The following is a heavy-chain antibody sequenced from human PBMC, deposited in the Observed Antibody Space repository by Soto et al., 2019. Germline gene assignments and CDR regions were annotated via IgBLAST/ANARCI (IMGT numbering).Heavy chain of an antibody. CDR1: GFTFSSYS. CDR3: ASYYCSSTSCPPRP. J-gene: IGHJ5*02. CDR2: ISSSSSYI. V-gene: IGHV3-21*01. Sequence: GGSLRLSCAASGFTFSSYSMNWVRQAPGKGLEWVSSISSSSSYIYYADSVKGRFTISRDNAKNSLYLQMNSLGAEDTAVYYCASYYCSSTSCPPRPWGQGTLVTVSS. D-gene: IGHD2-2*01.